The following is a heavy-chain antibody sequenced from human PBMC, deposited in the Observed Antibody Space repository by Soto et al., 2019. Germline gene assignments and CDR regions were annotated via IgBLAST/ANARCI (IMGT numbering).Heavy chain of an antibody. V-gene: IGHV1-69*01. CDR3: AGASDSTFYNGLDP. J-gene: IGHJ5*02. Sequence: QVQLVQSGAEVKKPGSSVKVSCKAPGGNFSSNGIRWVRQAPGQGLELMGGIISTFGTTNYAHKFRGRVTFTADESTGTAYMELSSLRSDDTAVYYCAGASDSTFYNGLDPWGQGTLVTVSS. CDR1: GGNFSSNG. D-gene: IGHD3-3*01. CDR2: IISTFGTT.